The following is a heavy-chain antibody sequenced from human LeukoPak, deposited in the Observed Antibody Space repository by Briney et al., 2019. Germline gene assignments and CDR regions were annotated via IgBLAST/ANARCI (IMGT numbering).Heavy chain of an antibody. D-gene: IGHD5-18*01. CDR2: INSDGSST. CDR3: AKGTTPRIQLFDY. Sequence: PGGSLRLSCEVSGFTLSNYWMHWVRQTPGKGLVWVSRINSDGSSTNYADSVKGRFTISRDNSMNTLYLQMNSLRAEDTAVYYCAKGTTPRIQLFDYWGQGTLVTVSS. CDR1: GFTLSNYW. V-gene: IGHV3-74*01. J-gene: IGHJ4*02.